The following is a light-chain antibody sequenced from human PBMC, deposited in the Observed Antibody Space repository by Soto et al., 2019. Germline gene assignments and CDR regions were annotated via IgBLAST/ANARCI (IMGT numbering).Light chain of an antibody. J-gene: IGKJ4*01. V-gene: IGKV3-20*01. CDR2: GAS. Sequence: EIVLTQSPGTLSLSPGERATLSCRASQSVSSSYLARYQQKPGQAPRLLIYGASSRATGIPDRFSGSGSGTDFTLTISRLEPEDFAVYYCQQFGSSPFTFGGGTKVEI. CDR3: QQFGSSPFT. CDR1: QSVSSSY.